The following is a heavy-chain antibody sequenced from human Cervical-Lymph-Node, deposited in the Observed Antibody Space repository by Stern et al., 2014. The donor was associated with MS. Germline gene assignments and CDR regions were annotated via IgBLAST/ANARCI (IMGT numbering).Heavy chain of an antibody. Sequence: QLVQSGAEVKKPGESLKISCEGSGYRFTSYWIGGVRQMPGKGLEWLGIIHPDDSDTTYSPSFQGQVTISADKSISTAYLQWGSLKASDTAIYYCARLEGYSGAIDYWGQGTLVTVSS. D-gene: IGHD5-12*01. CDR1: GYRFTSYW. V-gene: IGHV5-51*01. CDR2: IHPDDSDT. CDR3: ARLEGYSGAIDY. J-gene: IGHJ4*02.